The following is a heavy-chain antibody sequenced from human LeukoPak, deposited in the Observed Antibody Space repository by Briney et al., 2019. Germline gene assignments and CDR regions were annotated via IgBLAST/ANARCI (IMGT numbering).Heavy chain of an antibody. CDR1: GFTFSTYW. CDR3: ARDPITIFGVPQGDGMDV. CDR2: INSDGTLI. Sequence: GGSLRLSCAASGFTFSTYWMHWVRQAPGKGLLWVSRINSDGTLISYADSVKGRFTISRDNAKNTLYLQMDSLKGEDTAVYYCARDPITIFGVPQGDGMDVWGQGTTVTVSS. V-gene: IGHV3-74*01. J-gene: IGHJ6*02. D-gene: IGHD3-3*01.